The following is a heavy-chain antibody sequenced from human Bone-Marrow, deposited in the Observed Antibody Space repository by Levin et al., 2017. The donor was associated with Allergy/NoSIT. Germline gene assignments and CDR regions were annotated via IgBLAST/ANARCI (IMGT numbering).Heavy chain of an antibody. Sequence: SQTLSLTCTVSGGSVGSFYWSWIRQPAGQGLEWIGHIFTSGNTNYNPSLKSRVTISVDRSKNQFSLRLSSVTAADTAVYFCASLKRWLGETSTPYYFDLWGRGTLVTVSS. D-gene: IGHD5-24*01. V-gene: IGHV4-4*07. CDR1: GGSVGSFY. CDR2: IFTSGNT. CDR3: ASLKRWLGETSTPYYFDL. J-gene: IGHJ4*02.